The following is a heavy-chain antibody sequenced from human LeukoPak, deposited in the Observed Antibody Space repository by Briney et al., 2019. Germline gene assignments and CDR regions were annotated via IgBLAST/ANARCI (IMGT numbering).Heavy chain of an antibody. J-gene: IGHJ5*02. V-gene: IGHV3-48*01. CDR2: ISGRGEAI. CDR3: AKDREDRFDP. CDR1: GFTFSNHN. Sequence: GGSLRLSCAASGFTFSNHNMDWVRPAPGKGLEWISYISGRGEAIFYADSVQGRFTISRDNAKNSIYLQMNSLRAEDTAVYYCAKDREDRFDPWGQGTLVTVSS.